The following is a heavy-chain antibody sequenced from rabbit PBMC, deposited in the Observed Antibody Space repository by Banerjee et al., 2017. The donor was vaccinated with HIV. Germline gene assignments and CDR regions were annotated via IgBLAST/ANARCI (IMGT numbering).Heavy chain of an antibody. CDR3: AREDVFGGGSRSYGMDL. CDR1: GFSFSDSYY. CDR2: IYAGSSGST. V-gene: IGHV1S40*01. Sequence: QSLEESGGDLVKPGASLTLTCRTSGFSFSDSYYMCWVRQAPGKGLEWIACIYAGSSGSTYYASWAKGRFTISKTSSTTVTLQMTSLTAADTATYFCAREDVFGGGSRSYGMDLWGPGTLVTVS. D-gene: IGHD5-1*01. J-gene: IGHJ6*01.